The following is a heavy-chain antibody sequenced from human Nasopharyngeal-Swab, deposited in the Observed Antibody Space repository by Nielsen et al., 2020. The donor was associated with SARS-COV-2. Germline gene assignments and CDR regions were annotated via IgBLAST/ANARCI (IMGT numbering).Heavy chain of an antibody. CDR2: INSDGSST. V-gene: IGHV3-74*01. CDR3: ARPQGIAVAAYFDY. Sequence: GESLKISCAASGFTFSSYWMHWVRQAPGKGLVWVSRINSDGSSTSYADSVKGRFTISRDNAKNTLYLQMNSLRAEDTAVYYCARPQGIAVAAYFDYWGQGTLVTVSS. J-gene: IGHJ4*02. CDR1: GFTFSSYW. D-gene: IGHD6-19*01.